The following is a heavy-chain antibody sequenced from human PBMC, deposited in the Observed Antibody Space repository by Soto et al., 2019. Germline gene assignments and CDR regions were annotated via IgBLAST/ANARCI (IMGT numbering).Heavy chain of an antibody. D-gene: IGHD2-2*01. CDR1: GFTFSGFW. CDR2: INQDESEK. CDR3: ARTSDCSSTRCYPDRAFDY. Sequence: GGSLRLSCAASGFTFSGFWMSWVRQAPGKGLEWVANINQDESEKSYVDSVRGRFTISRDNAKNSLYLQMNTVRAEDTAVYYCARTSDCSSTRCYPDRAFDYWGQGTVVPSPQ. J-gene: IGHJ4*02. V-gene: IGHV3-7*01.